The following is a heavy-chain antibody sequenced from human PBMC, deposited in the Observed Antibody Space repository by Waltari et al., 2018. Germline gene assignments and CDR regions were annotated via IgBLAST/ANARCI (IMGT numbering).Heavy chain of an antibody. Sequence: QVQLVESGGGVVQPGKSVRHSCAASGFNFKTYGMHWVRQAPGKGLEWVAVIAYDGRNKFYVDAVKGRFSISRDDSKTTVYLQMNDLRPEDTATYYCAKDGRAWFGSGISHFESWGQGTLVTVSS. CDR1: GFNFKTYG. V-gene: IGHV3-30*18. CDR3: AKDGRAWFGSGISHFES. CDR2: IAYDGRNK. J-gene: IGHJ4*02. D-gene: IGHD3-10*01.